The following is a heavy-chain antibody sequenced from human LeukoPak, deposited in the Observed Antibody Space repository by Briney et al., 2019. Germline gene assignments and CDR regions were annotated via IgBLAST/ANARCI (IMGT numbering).Heavy chain of an antibody. V-gene: IGHV6-1*01. CDR2: TYYRSKWYN. Sequence: SQTLSLTCAISGGSVSSNSAAWNWIRQSPSRGLEWLGKTYYRSKWYNDYAVSVKSRLSIDPDTSKNQFSLKLNSVTPEDTAVYYCARESGYCSGGSCYWYFDLWGRGTLVTVSS. J-gene: IGHJ2*01. CDR3: ARESGYCSGGSCYWYFDL. D-gene: IGHD2-15*01. CDR1: GGSVSSNSAA.